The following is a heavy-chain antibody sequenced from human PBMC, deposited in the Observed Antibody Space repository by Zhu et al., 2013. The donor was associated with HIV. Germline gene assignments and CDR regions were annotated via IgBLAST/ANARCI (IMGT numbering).Heavy chain of an antibody. CDR1: GYTFTSYD. CDR3: ARSRGYCTGIKCQSDAFDI. J-gene: IGHJ3*02. CDR2: MNPKSGNT. Sequence: QVQLVQSGAEVKKPGASVKVSCKASGYTFTSYDINWVRQATGQGLEWMAWMNPKSGNTGYAQNFQGRVSITRNTSISTAYMELSSLKSEDTAVYFCARSRGYCTGIKCQSDAFDIWGQGAMVTVSS. D-gene: IGHD2-8*02. V-gene: IGHV1-8*01.